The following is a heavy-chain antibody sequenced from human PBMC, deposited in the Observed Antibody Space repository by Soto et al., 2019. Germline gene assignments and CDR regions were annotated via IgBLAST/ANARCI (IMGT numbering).Heavy chain of an antibody. CDR3: VKDLSALVWGVIPTGMDV. CDR1: GFLFSRYA. J-gene: IGHJ6*02. V-gene: IGHV3-23*01. D-gene: IGHD3-10*01. Sequence: EVQLLESGGGLVQPGGSLRLSCEASGFLFSRYAMSWVRQAPGKGLEWVSVISDIGTTYYADFLKGRFTVSRDNSKNTLYLQMNSLRADDTAIYYCVKDLSALVWGVIPTGMDVWGQGTTVTVSS. CDR2: ISDIGTT.